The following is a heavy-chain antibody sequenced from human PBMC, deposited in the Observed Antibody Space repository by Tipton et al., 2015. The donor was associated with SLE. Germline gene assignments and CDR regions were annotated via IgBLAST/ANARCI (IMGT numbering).Heavy chain of an antibody. CDR3: ARDHGITMIGEY. CDR1: GGYISSYY. J-gene: IGHJ4*02. CDR2: IYYSGST. Sequence: TLSLTCTVSGGYISSYYWSWIRQPPGKGLEWIGYIYYSGSTKYNPSLKSRVTISVDTSKNQFSLQLNSVTAADTAVYYCARDHGITMIGEYWGQVPLVTVSS. V-gene: IGHV4-59*01. D-gene: IGHD3-22*01.